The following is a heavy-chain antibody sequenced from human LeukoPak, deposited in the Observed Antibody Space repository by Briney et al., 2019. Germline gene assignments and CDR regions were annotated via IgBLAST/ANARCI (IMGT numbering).Heavy chain of an antibody. V-gene: IGHV3-23*01. J-gene: IGHJ6*02. CDR1: GFTFSSYA. D-gene: IGHD2-8*01. CDR2: ISGSGGST. CDR3: AKGSSGVYAIYYYYYGMDV. Sequence: GGSLRLSCAASGFTFSSYAISWVRQAPGKGLEWVSAISGSGGSTYYADSVKGRFTISRDNSKNTLYLQMNSLRAEDTAVYYCAKGSSGVYAIYYYYYGMDVWGQGTTVTVSS.